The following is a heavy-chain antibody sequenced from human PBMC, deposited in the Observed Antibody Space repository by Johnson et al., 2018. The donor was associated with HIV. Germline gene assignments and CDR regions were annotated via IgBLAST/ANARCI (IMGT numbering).Heavy chain of an antibody. Sequence: EQLVESGGDLVQPGRSLRLSCAASGFTFSSYDMHWVRQATGKGLEWVSAIGTAGDTYSPGSVKGRFTIPRENAKNSLYLQMNSLKIEDTAVYYCTTDITMIVVGPDGFDIWGQGTMVTVSS. V-gene: IGHV3-13*01. J-gene: IGHJ3*02. CDR3: TTDITMIVVGPDGFDI. CDR1: GFTFSSYD. D-gene: IGHD3-22*01. CDR2: IGTAGDT.